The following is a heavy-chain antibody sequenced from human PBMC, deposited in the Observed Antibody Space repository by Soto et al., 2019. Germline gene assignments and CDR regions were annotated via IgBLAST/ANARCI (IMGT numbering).Heavy chain of an antibody. CDR3: ARHFSVDYFDY. CDR1: GVSISSGDYY. J-gene: IGHJ4*02. CDR2: IYYSGST. V-gene: IGHV4-30-4*01. Sequence: TLSLTCTVSGVSISSGDYYWRWIRQPPGKGLEWIGYIYYSGSTYYNPSLKSRVTISVDTSKNQFSLKLSSVTAADTAVYYCARHFSVDYFDYWGQGALVTVSS.